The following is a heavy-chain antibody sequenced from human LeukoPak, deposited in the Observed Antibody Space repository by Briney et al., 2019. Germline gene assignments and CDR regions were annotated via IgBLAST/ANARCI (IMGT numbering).Heavy chain of an antibody. CDR1: GFTFSSYS. D-gene: IGHD3-22*01. CDR2: ISSSSSYI. Sequence: GGSLRLSCAASGFTFSSYSMNWVRQAPGKGLKWGSSISSSSSYIYYADSVKGRFTISRDNAKNSLYLQMNSLRAEDTAVYYCARDAYYYDSSGYYDYWGQGTLVTVSS. CDR3: ARDAYYYDSSGYYDY. V-gene: IGHV3-21*01. J-gene: IGHJ4*02.